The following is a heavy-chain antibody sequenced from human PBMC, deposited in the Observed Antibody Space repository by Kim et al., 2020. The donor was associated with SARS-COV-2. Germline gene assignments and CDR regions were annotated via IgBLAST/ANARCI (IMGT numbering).Heavy chain of an antibody. Sequence: GGSLRLSCAASGFIFKNYAMSWVRQAPGKGLEWVSTISDSATDTYYADSVKGRFTISRDNSKSTLYVQMDSLRAEDTAVYYCAKDPDRDLLVVGTSFDYWGQGILVTVSS. CDR3: AKDPDRDLLVVGTSFDY. D-gene: IGHD3-22*01. CDR2: ISDSATDT. CDR1: GFIFKNYA. J-gene: IGHJ4*02. V-gene: IGHV3-23*01.